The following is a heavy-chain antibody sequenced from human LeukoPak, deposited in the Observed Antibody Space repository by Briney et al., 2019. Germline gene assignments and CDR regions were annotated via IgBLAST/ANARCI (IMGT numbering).Heavy chain of an antibody. CDR2: IKSKTDGGTT. J-gene: IGHJ6*02. V-gene: IGHV3-15*01. Sequence: GGSPRLSCAASGFTFSNAWMSWVRQAPGKGLEWVGRIKSKTDGGTTDYAAPVKGRFTISRDDSKNTLYLQMNSLKTEDTAVYYCTTLHCSGGSCYLPPYYYYYGMDVWGQGTTVTVSS. CDR3: TTLHCSGGSCYLPPYYYYYGMDV. D-gene: IGHD2-15*01. CDR1: GFTFSNAW.